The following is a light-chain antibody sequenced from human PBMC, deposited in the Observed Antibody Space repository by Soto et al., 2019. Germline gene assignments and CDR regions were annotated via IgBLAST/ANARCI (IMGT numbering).Light chain of an antibody. Sequence: QSVLTQPASVSGSPGQSITISCTGTTSDVGGHNSVSWFQQHPGKAPKLIIYQVSSRPSDISNRFSGSKSGNTASLTISGLQAEDEADYYCFSHRGGDSHVFGTGTKVTVL. J-gene: IGLJ1*01. CDR2: QVS. V-gene: IGLV2-14*01. CDR1: TSDVGGHNS. CDR3: FSHRGGDSHV.